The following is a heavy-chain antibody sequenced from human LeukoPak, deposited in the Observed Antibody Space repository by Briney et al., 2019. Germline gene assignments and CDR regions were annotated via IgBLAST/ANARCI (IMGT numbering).Heavy chain of an antibody. CDR1: GFTFEDFA. Sequence: GGSLRLSCAASGFTFEDFAMHWVRQAPGKGLEWVSGISWNSNSIGYADSVKDRFTLSRDNAKNALHLEMNSLRDEDMAVYYCAKGFRSYYYASSCYLDHWGQGTLVTVSS. CDR2: ISWNSNSI. D-gene: IGHD3-22*01. J-gene: IGHJ4*02. CDR3: AKGFRSYYYASSCYLDH. V-gene: IGHV3-9*03.